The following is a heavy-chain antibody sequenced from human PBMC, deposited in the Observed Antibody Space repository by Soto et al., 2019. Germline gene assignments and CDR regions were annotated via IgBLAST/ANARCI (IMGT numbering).Heavy chain of an antibody. J-gene: IGHJ4*02. D-gene: IGHD3-22*01. CDR3: ATVRNYYDSSGYYFPFDY. V-gene: IGHV1-24*01. Sequence: ASVQVSCKVSGYTLTELSMHWVRQAPGKGLEWMGGFDPEDGETIYAQKFQGRVTMTEDTSTDTAYMELSSLRSEDTAVYYCATVRNYYDSSGYYFPFDYWGQGTLVTAPQ. CDR1: GYTLTELS. CDR2: FDPEDGET.